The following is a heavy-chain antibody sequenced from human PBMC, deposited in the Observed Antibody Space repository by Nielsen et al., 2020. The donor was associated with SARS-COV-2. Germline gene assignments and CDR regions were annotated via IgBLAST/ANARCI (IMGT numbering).Heavy chain of an antibody. Sequence: SETLSLTCTVSGGSISSSSYYWGWIRQPPGKGLEWIGSIYYSASTYYNPSLKSRVTISVDTSKNQFSLKLSSVTAADTAVYYCARHGSNYLLGYWGQGTLVTVSS. D-gene: IGHD4-11*01. CDR2: IYYSAST. V-gene: IGHV4-39*01. CDR1: GGSISSSSYY. CDR3: ARHGSNYLLGY. J-gene: IGHJ4*02.